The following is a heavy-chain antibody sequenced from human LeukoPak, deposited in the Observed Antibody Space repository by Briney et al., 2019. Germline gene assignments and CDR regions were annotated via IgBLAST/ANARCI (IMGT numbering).Heavy chain of an antibody. CDR3: ASAPKGT. V-gene: IGHV4-34*01. Sequence: PSETLSLTCAVYGGSFSGYYWSWIRQPPGKGLEWIGEINHSGSTNYNPSLKSGVTISVDTSKNQFSLKLSSVTAADTAVYYCASAPKGTWGQGTLVTVSS. D-gene: IGHD6-13*01. J-gene: IGHJ5*02. CDR1: GGSFSGYY. CDR2: INHSGST.